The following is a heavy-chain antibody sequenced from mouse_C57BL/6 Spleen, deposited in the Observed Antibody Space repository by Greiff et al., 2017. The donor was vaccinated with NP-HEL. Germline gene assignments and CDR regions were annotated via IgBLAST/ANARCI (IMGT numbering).Heavy chain of an antibody. D-gene: IGHD1-1*01. CDR3: ARRGDGSSYGYFDD. CDR1: GYAFTNYL. CDR2: INPGSGGT. V-gene: IGHV1-54*01. J-gene: IGHJ2*01. Sequence: QVQLQQSGAELVRPGTSVKVSCKASGYAFTNYLIEWVKQRPGQGLEWIGVINPGSGGTNYNEKFKGKATLTADKSSSTAYMQLSSLTSEDSAVYFCARRGDGSSYGYFDDWGQGTTLTVSS.